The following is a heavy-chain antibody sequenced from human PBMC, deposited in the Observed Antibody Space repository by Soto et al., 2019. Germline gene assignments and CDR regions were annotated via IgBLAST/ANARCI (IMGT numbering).Heavy chain of an antibody. CDR1: GFTFSNYA. V-gene: IGHV3-33*01. CDR2: IWYDGSNK. Sequence: GGSLRLSCAASGFTFSNYAMHWVRQAPGKGLEWVALIWYDGSNKYYADSVKGRFTISRDNSKNTLYLQMNSLRAEDTAVYYCARGSYQILTGYPLLYWGQGTLVTSPQ. D-gene: IGHD3-9*01. J-gene: IGHJ4*02. CDR3: ARGSYQILTGYPLLY.